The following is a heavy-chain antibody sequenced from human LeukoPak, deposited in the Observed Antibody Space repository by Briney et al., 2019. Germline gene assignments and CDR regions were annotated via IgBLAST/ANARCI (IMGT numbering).Heavy chain of an antibody. J-gene: IGHJ4*02. V-gene: IGHV4-38-2*02. CDR3: ARLPPQPLDY. Sequence: SETLSLTCTVFGYSISSGYYWGWIRQPPGKGVEWIRSIYHSERTYYNPSTKSRVTISVDTSKNQFSLKLSSVTAADTAVYYCARLPPQPLDYWGQGTLVTVSS. D-gene: IGHD5-18*01. CDR2: IYHSERT. CDR1: GYSISSGYY.